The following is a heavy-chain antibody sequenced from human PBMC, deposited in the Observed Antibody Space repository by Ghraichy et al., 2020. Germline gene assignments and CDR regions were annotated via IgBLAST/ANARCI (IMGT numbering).Heavy chain of an antibody. V-gene: IGHV4-39*01. D-gene: IGHD6-6*01. Sequence: SQTLSLTCTVSGGSISSSPYYWVWIRQPPGKGLEWIGSIYYSGSTYYNPSLKSRVTISVDTSKNQFSLKLRSVTAADTAVYYCARVDGGVSAYYYYGMDVWGQGTTVTVSS. CDR1: GGSISSSPYY. CDR2: IYYSGST. CDR3: ARVDGGVSAYYYYGMDV. J-gene: IGHJ6*02.